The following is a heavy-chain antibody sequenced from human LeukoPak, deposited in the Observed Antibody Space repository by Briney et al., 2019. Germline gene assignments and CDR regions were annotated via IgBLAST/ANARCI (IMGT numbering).Heavy chain of an antibody. D-gene: IGHD3-22*01. CDR2: VFSSGKT. CDR1: GDPFSSGGY. V-gene: IGHV4-31*03. Sequence: SQTLSLTCTVSGDPFSSGGYSWIRQLPGMGLEWIGYVFSSGKTYYKTSLKSRVTISLDMSKNQFSLRLSSVTAADTAVYYCARARTQYSDGSGLNWFDPWGQGTLVTVSS. CDR3: ARARTQYSDGSGLNWFDP. J-gene: IGHJ5*02.